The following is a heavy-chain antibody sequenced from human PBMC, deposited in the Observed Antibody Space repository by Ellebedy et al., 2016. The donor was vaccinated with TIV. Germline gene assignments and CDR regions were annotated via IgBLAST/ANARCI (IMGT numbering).Heavy chain of an antibody. CDR3: ARTDLCSGGSCYPFQP. Sequence: GESLKISXAASGFTFSDHYMDWVRQAPGKGLEWVGRTRNKVRSYTTEYATSVKGRFTISRDDSKNSLYLQMNSLKTEDTAVYYCARTDLCSGGSCYPFQPWGQGTLVTVSS. CDR2: TRNKVRSYTT. CDR1: GFTFSDHY. J-gene: IGHJ1*01. V-gene: IGHV3-72*01. D-gene: IGHD2-15*01.